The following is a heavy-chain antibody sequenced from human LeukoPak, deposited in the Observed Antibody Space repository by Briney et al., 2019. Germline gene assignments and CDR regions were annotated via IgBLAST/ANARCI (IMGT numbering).Heavy chain of an antibody. CDR3: TRDCHYYFDY. Sequence: PGGSLRLSCTASGFTFGDYAVSWVRQAPGKGLEWVGFIRSKAYDGTTEYAASVKGRFTISRDDSKRIAYLQMNSLKTEDTAVYYCTRDCHYYFDYWGQGTLVTVSS. CDR2: IRSKAYDGTT. V-gene: IGHV3-49*04. CDR1: GFTFGDYA. J-gene: IGHJ4*02.